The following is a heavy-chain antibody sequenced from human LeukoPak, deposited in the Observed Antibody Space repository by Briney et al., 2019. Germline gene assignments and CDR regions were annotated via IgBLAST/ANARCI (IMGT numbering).Heavy chain of an antibody. CDR2: ISRTGGTT. CDR1: GFTFSNYS. D-gene: IGHD4-17*01. CDR3: AKGRGTTVTAAANY. V-gene: IGHV3-23*01. J-gene: IGHJ4*02. Sequence: GGALRLSCAASGFTFSNYSMSWFRQAPGKELEWVSTISRTGGTTYYADAVKGGFTISRDNSKNNLFLQFNNRTDDDTAAYYCAKGRGTTVTAAANYWGQGNLVTVSS.